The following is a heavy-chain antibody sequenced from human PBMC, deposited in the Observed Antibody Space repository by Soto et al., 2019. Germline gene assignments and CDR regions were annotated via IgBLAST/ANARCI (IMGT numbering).Heavy chain of an antibody. V-gene: IGHV1-18*01. CDR1: GYAFTSYA. CDR2: ISAHNGNT. D-gene: IGHD3-10*01. CDR3: ARSAYGSGSYILY. Sequence: ASVKVSCKASGYAFTSYAITWVRQVPGQGLEWMGWISAHNGNTNYAQKFQGRVTMITDTSTSTAYMELRSLRSDDTAVYYCARSAYGSGSYILYWGHGTLVTVSS. J-gene: IGHJ4*01.